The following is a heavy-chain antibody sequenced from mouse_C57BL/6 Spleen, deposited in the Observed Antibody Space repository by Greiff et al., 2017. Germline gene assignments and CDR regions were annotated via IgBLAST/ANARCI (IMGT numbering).Heavy chain of an antibody. D-gene: IGHD4-1*01. J-gene: IGHJ3*01. CDR1: GYAFSSSW. Sequence: QVQLQQSGPELVKPGASVKISCKASGYAFSSSWMHWVKQRPGQGLEWIGRIYPGDGDTNYNGKFKGKATLTADKSSSPASMQLSSLASEDSAVYVSASSRKLGRAGFAYWGQGTLVTVSA. V-gene: IGHV1-82*01. CDR2: IYPGDGDT. CDR3: ASSRKLGRAGFAY.